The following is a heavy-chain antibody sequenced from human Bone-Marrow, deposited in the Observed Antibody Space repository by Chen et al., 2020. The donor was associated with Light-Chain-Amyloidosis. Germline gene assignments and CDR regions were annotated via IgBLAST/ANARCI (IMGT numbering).Heavy chain of an antibody. Sequence: EVQLEQSGPEVKKPGESLKISCKGSGYTFPNYWIGWVRQMPGKGLEWMGGIYPDDSDARYSPSFECQVTISADKSITTAYLQWRSLKASDTAMYYCARRRDGYNFDYWGQGTLVTVSS. CDR1: GYTFPNYW. CDR3: ARRRDGYNFDY. D-gene: IGHD5-12*01. J-gene: IGHJ4*02. V-gene: IGHV5-51*01. CDR2: IYPDDSDA.